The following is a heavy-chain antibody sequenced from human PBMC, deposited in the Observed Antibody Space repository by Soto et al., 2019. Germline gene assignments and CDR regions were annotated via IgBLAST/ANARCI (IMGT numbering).Heavy chain of an antibody. V-gene: IGHV3-48*01. CDR2: ISSSSSTI. Sequence: EVQLVESGGGLVQPGGSLRLSCAASGFTFSSYSMNWVRQAPGKGLEWVSYISSSSSTIYYADSVKGRFTISRDNAMNSLYLKMNGVRAEDTAVYYCARDLDDCLFDYWGQGTLVTVSS. J-gene: IGHJ4*02. CDR1: GFTFSSYS. D-gene: IGHD2-21*02. CDR3: ARDLDDCLFDY.